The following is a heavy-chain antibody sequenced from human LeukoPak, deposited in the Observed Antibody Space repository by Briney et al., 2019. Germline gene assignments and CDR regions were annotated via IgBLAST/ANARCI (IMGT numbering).Heavy chain of an antibody. CDR2: VNPNSGDT. V-gene: IGHV1-8*01. CDR1: GYSFNIYE. J-gene: IGHJ5*02. CDR3: SRGPRFDP. Sequence: GAPVKVSCKTSGYSFNIYEINWVRQDTGQGLEWMGWVNPNSGDTDYAQKFQGRLTMTRNTSISTAYMELSGLRLEDTAVYYCSRGPRFDPWGQGTQVTVSS.